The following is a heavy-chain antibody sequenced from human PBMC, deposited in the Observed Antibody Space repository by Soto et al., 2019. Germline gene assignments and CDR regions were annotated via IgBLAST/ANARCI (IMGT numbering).Heavy chain of an antibody. J-gene: IGHJ4*02. CDR2: TSGSGSST. D-gene: IGHD6-6*01. CDR1: GFRCSSKA. Sequence: EVQLLESGGGLGQPGGSPRLSCAASGFRCSSKAMSSVRQAPGKGREWVSMTSGSGSSTYSTDSLKGRFTISRDNSKNMVYLEMNYLRAEDTAVYYCAKENGFQFVNFGASGFDYWGQGSLVSVSS. CDR3: AKENGFQFVNFGASGFDY. V-gene: IGHV3-23*01.